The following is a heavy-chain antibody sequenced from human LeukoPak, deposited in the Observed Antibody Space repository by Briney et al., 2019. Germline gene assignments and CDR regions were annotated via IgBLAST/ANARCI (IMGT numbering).Heavy chain of an antibody. CDR3: ARRGYCSNISCRNWFDP. CDR2: IYYTGST. D-gene: IGHD2-2*01. J-gene: IGHJ5*02. V-gene: IGHV4-59*08. CDR1: GASINSYY. Sequence: SETLSLTCTVSGASINSYYWSWIRQPPGKGLEWIAYIYYTGSTNYNPSLKSRVTISVDTSKNQFSLKLSSVTVADTAVYCCARRGYCSNISCRNWFDPWGQGTLVTVSS.